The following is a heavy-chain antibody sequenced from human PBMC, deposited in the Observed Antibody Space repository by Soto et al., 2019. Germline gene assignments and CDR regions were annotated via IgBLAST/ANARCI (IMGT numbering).Heavy chain of an antibody. Sequence: QVQLGESGGGVVQPGRSLRLSCAASGFTFSSYTMHWVRQAPGKGLEWVAVIWYDGSKKSYADSVKGRFTISRDNSKNTVYLQMNSLRVDDTAVYYCARVSHMDGYGGLPAFDYWGQGTLVTVSS. D-gene: IGHD4-17*01. V-gene: IGHV3-33*01. CDR3: ARVSHMDGYGGLPAFDY. J-gene: IGHJ4*02. CDR2: IWYDGSKK. CDR1: GFTFSSYT.